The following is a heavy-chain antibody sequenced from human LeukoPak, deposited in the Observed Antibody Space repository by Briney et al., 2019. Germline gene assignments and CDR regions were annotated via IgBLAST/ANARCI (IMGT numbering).Heavy chain of an antibody. D-gene: IGHD2-15*01. CDR1: GGSISSYY. Sequence: SETLPLTCTVSGGSISSYYWSWIRQPPGKGLEWIGYIYYSGSTNYNPSLKSRVTISVDTSKNQFSLKLSAVTAADTAVYYCARLSCSGGSCHPSYYYYYGMDVWGQGTTVTVSS. V-gene: IGHV4-59*08. CDR3: ARLSCSGGSCHPSYYYYYGMDV. CDR2: IYYSGST. J-gene: IGHJ6*02.